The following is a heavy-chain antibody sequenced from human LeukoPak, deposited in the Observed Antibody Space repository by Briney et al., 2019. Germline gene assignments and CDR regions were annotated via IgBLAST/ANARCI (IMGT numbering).Heavy chain of an antibody. J-gene: IGHJ5*02. Sequence: PSETLSLTCTVSGVSISSSSYYWGWIRQPPGKGLEWIGSIYYSGSTYYNSSLKSRVTISVDTSKNQFSLKLSSVTAADTAVYYCARVVVAATPSWFGPWGQGTLVTVSS. V-gene: IGHV4-39*01. D-gene: IGHD2-15*01. CDR2: IYYSGST. CDR1: GVSISSSSYY. CDR3: ARVVVAATPSWFGP.